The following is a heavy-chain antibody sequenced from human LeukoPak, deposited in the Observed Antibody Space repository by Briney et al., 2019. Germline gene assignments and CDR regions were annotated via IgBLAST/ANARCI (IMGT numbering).Heavy chain of an antibody. Sequence: GGSLRLSCAASGFTVSGNYMSWVRQAPGKGLEWVSVIYSGGSTYYADSVKGRFTISRDNSKNTLYLQMNSLRAEDTAVYYCARSYYDSSGSYFDYWGQGTLVTVSS. D-gene: IGHD3-22*01. CDR1: GFTVSGNY. CDR2: IYSGGST. J-gene: IGHJ4*02. CDR3: ARSYYDSSGSYFDY. V-gene: IGHV3-53*01.